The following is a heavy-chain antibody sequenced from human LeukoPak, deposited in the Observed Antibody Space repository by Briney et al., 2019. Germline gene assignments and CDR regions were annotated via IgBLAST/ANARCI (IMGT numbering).Heavy chain of an antibody. CDR1: GGSISSYY. CDR2: IYYSGST. D-gene: IGHD3-10*01. CDR3: ARHYGAGTYPLDY. J-gene: IGHJ4*02. Sequence: SETLPLTCTVSGGSISSYYWSWIRQPPGKGLEWIGYIYYSGSTNYNPSLKSRVTISVDTSKNQFSLKLTSVTAADTAVYYCARHYGAGTYPLDYWGQGTLVTVSS. V-gene: IGHV4-59*08.